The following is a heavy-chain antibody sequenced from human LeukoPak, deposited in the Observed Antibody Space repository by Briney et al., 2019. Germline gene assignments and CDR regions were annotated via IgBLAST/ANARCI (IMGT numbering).Heavy chain of an antibody. D-gene: IGHD2-15*01. CDR3: AKDLSYSRSWYFDY. Sequence: GRSLRLSCAASGFTFSSYAMSWVRQAPGKGLEWVSAISGSGGSTYYADSLKGRFTISRDNSKNTLYLQMNSLRAVDTAVYYCAKDLSYSRSWYFDYWGQGTLVTVSS. CDR2: ISGSGGST. V-gene: IGHV3-23*01. J-gene: IGHJ4*02. CDR1: GFTFSSYA.